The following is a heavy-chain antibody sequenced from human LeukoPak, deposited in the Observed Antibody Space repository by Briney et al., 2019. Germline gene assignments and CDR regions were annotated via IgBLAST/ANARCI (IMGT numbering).Heavy chain of an antibody. CDR2: ISAYNGNT. V-gene: IGHV1-18*01. Sequence: GASVKVSCKASGYTFTSYGISWVRQAPGQGLEWMGWISAYNGNTNYAQKLQGRVTVTTDTSTSTAYMELRSLRSDDTAVYYCARSGFGLSPVGSFDYWGQGTLVTVSS. D-gene: IGHD3-3*01. CDR3: ARSGFGLSPVGSFDY. CDR1: GYTFTSYG. J-gene: IGHJ4*02.